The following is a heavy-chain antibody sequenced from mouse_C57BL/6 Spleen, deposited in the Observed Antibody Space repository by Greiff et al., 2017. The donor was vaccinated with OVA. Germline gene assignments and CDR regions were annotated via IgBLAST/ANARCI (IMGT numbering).Heavy chain of an antibody. CDR3: ARKSNYGGYVDY. CDR1: GYTFTDYN. J-gene: IGHJ2*01. V-gene: IGHV1-22*01. D-gene: IGHD2-5*01. CDR2: INPNNGGT. Sequence: VQLQQSGPELVKPGASVKMSCKASGYTFTDYNMHWVKQSHGKSLEWIGYINPNNGGTSYNQKFKGKATLTVNKSSSTAYMELRSLTSEDSAVYYCARKSNYGGYVDYWGQGTTLTVSS.